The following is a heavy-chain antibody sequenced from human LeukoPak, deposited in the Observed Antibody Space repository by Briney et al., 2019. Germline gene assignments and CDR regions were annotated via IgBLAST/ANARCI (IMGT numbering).Heavy chain of an antibody. Sequence: GGSLRLSCAASGFTFSSYAMHWVRQAPGKGLEYVSAISSNGGSTYYANSVKGRFTISRDNSKNTLYLQMGSLRAEDMAVYYCARERAAGTTVIDYWGQGTLVTVSS. CDR1: GFTFSSYA. CDR2: ISSNGGST. CDR3: ARERAAGTTVIDY. V-gene: IGHV3-64*01. J-gene: IGHJ4*02. D-gene: IGHD6-13*01.